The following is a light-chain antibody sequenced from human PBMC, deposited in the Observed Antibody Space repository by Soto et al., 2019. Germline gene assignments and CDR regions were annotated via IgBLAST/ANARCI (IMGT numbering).Light chain of an antibody. J-gene: IGKJ1*01. Sequence: DIKLNQSPFSLSAYVGDGVTLTCLASQSISSYLNWYQQKPGKAPKLLIYAASSLQSGVPSRFSGSGSGTDFTLTISSLQPEDFATYYCQQSYSTPRTFGQGTKVDIK. CDR2: AAS. V-gene: IGKV1-39*01. CDR1: QSISSY. CDR3: QQSYSTPRT.